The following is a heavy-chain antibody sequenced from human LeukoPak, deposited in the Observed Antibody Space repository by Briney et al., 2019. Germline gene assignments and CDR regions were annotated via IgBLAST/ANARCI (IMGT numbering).Heavy chain of an antibody. CDR1: GFTFSSYG. Sequence: PGGSLRLSCAASGFTFSSYGMHWVRQAPGKGLEWVAVISYDGSNKYYADSVKGRFTISRNNAKNSLYLQMNSLRAEDTALYYCARSQWELYYYYMDVWGKGTTVTVSS. V-gene: IGHV3-30*03. J-gene: IGHJ6*03. CDR2: ISYDGSNK. CDR3: ARSQWELYYYYMDV. D-gene: IGHD1-26*01.